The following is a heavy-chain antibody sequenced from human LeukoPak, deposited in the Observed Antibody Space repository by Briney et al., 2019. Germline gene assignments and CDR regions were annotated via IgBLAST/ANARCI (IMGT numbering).Heavy chain of an antibody. D-gene: IGHD6-6*01. CDR1: GFTFSSYA. V-gene: IGHV3-23*01. CDR3: PKDVAARSVGSIDP. Sequence: GGSLRLSCAASGFTFSSYAMSWVRQAPVKGLEWVSAISGSGGSTYYADSVKGRFTISRDNSKNTLYLQMNSLRAEDTAVYYCPKDVAARSVGSIDPWGQGTLVTVSS. J-gene: IGHJ5*02. CDR2: ISGSGGST.